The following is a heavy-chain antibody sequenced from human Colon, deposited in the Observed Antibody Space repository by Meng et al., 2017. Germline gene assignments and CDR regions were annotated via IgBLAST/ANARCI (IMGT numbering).Heavy chain of an antibody. V-gene: IGHV4-31*03. D-gene: IGHD3-22*01. CDR1: GGSISTSGHW. J-gene: IGHJ5*02. CDR2: VFYSGST. CDR3: ARDMSGGYYWFDP. Sequence: QGQLQESGPGLVNPSQTLSLTCTVSGGSISTSGHWWSWIRQHPGKGLEWIGYVFYSGSTQYNPSLKSRVSISVDTSKNQFSLKLYSMTAADTAVYYCARDMSGGYYWFDPWGQGTLVTVSS.